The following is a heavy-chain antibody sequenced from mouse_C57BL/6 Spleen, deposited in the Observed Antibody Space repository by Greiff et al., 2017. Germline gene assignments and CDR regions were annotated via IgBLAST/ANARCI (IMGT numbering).Heavy chain of an antibody. D-gene: IGHD2-3*01. V-gene: IGHV1-22*01. J-gene: IGHJ4*01. Sequence: EVQLQQSGPELVKPGASVKMSCKASGYTFTDYNMHWVKQSHGKSLEWIGYINPNNGGTSYNQKFKGKATLTVNKSSSTAYMELRSLTSEDSAVYYCARAGYSYYYAMDYWGQGTSVTVSS. CDR1: GYTFTDYN. CDR2: INPNNGGT. CDR3: ARAGYSYYYAMDY.